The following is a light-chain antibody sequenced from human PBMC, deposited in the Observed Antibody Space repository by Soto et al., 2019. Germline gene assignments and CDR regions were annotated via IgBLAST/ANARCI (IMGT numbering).Light chain of an antibody. V-gene: IGKV3D-20*02. Sequence: EFVLTQSPGTLSLSPGERATLSCRASQTVRNNYLAWYQQKPGQAPRLLIYDASSRATGIPDRLSGGGSGTEFTLTISSLQSEDSAVYYCHQYNNWWTFGQGPRWIS. CDR2: DAS. CDR3: HQYNNWWT. CDR1: QTVRNNY. J-gene: IGKJ1*01.